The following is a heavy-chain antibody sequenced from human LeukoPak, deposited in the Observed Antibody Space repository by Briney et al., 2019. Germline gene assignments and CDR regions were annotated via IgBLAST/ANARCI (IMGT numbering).Heavy chain of an antibody. CDR1: GGSIRSYY. V-gene: IGHV4-59*01. Sequence: SETLSLTCTVSGGSIRSYYWSWIRQPPGKGLEWIAYIYYSGSTNYNPSLKSRVTISVDTSKNQFSLKLSSVTAADTAVYYCARDLRGIAVAGIDYWGQGTLVTVSS. CDR3: ARDLRGIAVAGIDY. D-gene: IGHD6-19*01. J-gene: IGHJ4*02. CDR2: IYYSGST.